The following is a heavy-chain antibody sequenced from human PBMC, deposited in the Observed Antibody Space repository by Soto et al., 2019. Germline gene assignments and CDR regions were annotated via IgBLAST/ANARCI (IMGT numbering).Heavy chain of an antibody. CDR3: TRDGGISSWFDY. J-gene: IGHJ4*02. D-gene: IGHD6-13*01. Sequence: GGSLRLSCTASGFTFGDYAMSWVRQAPGKGLEWVGFIRSKAYGGTTEYAASVKGRFTISRDDSKIIAYLQMNSLKTEDASVYYCTRDGGISSWFDYWGQGTLVTVSS. CDR2: IRSKAYGGTT. V-gene: IGHV3-49*04. CDR1: GFTFGDYA.